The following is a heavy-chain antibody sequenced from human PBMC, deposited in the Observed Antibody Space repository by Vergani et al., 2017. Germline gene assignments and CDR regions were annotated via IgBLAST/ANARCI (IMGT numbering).Heavy chain of an antibody. Sequence: EVQLVQSGAEVKKPGASLKISCKGSGYSFTSYWIGWVRQMPGKGLEWMGIIYPGDSDTRYSPSFQGQVTISADKSISTAYLQWSSLKASDTAMYYCARTTPLLYDKRNDAFDIWGQGTMVTVSS. J-gene: IGHJ3*02. CDR3: ARTTPLLYDKRNDAFDI. CDR2: IYPGDSDT. V-gene: IGHV5-51*01. D-gene: IGHD3-10*01. CDR1: GYSFTSYW.